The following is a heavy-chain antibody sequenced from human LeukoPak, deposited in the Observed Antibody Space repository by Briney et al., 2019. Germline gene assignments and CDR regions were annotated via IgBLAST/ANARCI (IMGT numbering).Heavy chain of an antibody. D-gene: IGHD4-23*01. V-gene: IGHV3-23*01. CDR3: AKDRLLYGGNSRALDY. CDR1: GFTLSIYA. CDR2: ISGSGANT. J-gene: IGHJ4*02. Sequence: GGSLTLSCAPSGFTLSIYAMSCARHPPGEGLEWVSSISGSGANTYHAHYVKGRLTISRVHARNMLLLQMYSLSVQDPAVYYCAKDRLLYGGNSRALDYWGQGTLVTVSS.